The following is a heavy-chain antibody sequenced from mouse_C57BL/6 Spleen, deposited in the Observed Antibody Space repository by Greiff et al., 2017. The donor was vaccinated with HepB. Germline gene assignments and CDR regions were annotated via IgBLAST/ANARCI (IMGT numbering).Heavy chain of an antibody. CDR1: GFTFSSYT. D-gene: IGHD2-3*01. J-gene: IGHJ2*01. V-gene: IGHV5-9*01. Sequence: EVKLVESGGGLVKPGGSLKLSCAASGFTFSSYTMSWVRQTPEKRLEWVATISGGGGNTYYPDSVKGRFTISRDNAKNTLYLQMSSLRSEDTALYYCARRSDGYFDYWGQGTTLTVSS. CDR2: ISGGGGNT. CDR3: ARRSDGYFDY.